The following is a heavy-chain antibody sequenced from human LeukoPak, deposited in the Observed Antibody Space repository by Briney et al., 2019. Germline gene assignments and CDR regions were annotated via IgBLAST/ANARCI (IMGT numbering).Heavy chain of an antibody. J-gene: IGHJ4*02. CDR3: ARDAEYYYGSRTFFFFEY. V-gene: IGHV4-4*07. CDR1: GDSITSYY. Sequence: PSETLSLTCTVSGDSITSYYWSWIRQPAGKGLEWIGHIDTSGTTNYNPSLKSRVTMSTDTSKNQFSLKLSSVTAADTAIYYCARDAEYYYGSRTFFFFEYWGQGTLLTVSS. CDR2: IDTSGTT. D-gene: IGHD3-10*01.